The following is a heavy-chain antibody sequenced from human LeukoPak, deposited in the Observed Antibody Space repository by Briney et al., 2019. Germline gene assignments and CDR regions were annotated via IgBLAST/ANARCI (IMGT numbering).Heavy chain of an antibody. Sequence: PSETLSLTCAVYGGSFSGYYWSWIRQPPGKGLEWIGEINHSGSTNYNPSLKSRVTISVDTSKNQFSLKLSSVTAADTAVYYCARFPIATAGQYYFDYWGQGTLVTVSS. D-gene: IGHD6-13*01. J-gene: IGHJ4*02. V-gene: IGHV4-34*01. CDR1: GGSFSGYY. CDR2: INHSGST. CDR3: ARFPIATAGQYYFDY.